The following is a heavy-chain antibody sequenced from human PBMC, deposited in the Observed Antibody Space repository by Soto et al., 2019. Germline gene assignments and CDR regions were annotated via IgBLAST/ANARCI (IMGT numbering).Heavy chain of an antibody. CDR2: ITSSSNTI. V-gene: IGHV3-48*02. J-gene: IGHJ4*02. CDR1: GFTFSRYT. D-gene: IGHD3-22*01. CDR3: AGLYDSSGYYYFDY. Sequence: GGSLRLSCAASGFTFSRYTMNWVRQAPGKGLEWVSYITSSSNTIYYADSVKGRFIISRDNAKNSVSLLMTSLRDEDTAVYYCAGLYDSSGYYYFDYWGQGTLVTVSS.